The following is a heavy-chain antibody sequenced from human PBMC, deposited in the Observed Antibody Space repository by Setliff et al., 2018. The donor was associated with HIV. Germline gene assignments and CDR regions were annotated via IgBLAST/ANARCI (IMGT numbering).Heavy chain of an antibody. V-gene: IGHV3-30*02. CDR1: GFTFNNAW. CDR3: AKDVPATGVEIDS. CDR2: IHYDGSHE. D-gene: IGHD7-27*01. Sequence: GGSLRLSCAASGFTFNNAWMTWVRQAPGKGLEWVAIIHYDGSHEDYAHSVKGRFTISRDNSKNTLYLQLNSLRAEDTAIYYCAKDVPATGVEIDSWGQGTLVTVSS. J-gene: IGHJ4*02.